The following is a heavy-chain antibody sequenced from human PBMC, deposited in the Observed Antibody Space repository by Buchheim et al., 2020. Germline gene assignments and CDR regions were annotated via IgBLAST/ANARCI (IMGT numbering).Heavy chain of an antibody. CDR1: GGSISSSSYY. CDR3: ARDRITMVRGVIYFDY. Sequence: QLQLQESGPGLVKPSETLSLTCTVSGGSISSSSYYWGWIRQPPGKGLEWIGSIYYSGSTYYNPSLKSRVTISVETSKNQFSLKLSSVTAADTAVYYCARDRITMVRGVIYFDYWGQGTL. CDR2: IYYSGST. J-gene: IGHJ4*02. D-gene: IGHD3-10*01. V-gene: IGHV4-39*07.